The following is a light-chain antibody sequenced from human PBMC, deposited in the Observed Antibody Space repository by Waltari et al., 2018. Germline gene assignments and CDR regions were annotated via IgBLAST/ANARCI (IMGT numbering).Light chain of an antibody. CDR1: QSVSTR. V-gene: IGKV1-5*03. J-gene: IGKJ4*01. Sequence: DIQMTQSPSTVSASVGDTVTIPCRASQSVSTRLAWYQQTPGKVPQLLIYKASRLETGVPSRFSGGGSGTEFSLTISNLQPEDFATYYCQQYNNNPTFGGGTKVE. CDR3: QQYNNNPT. CDR2: KAS.